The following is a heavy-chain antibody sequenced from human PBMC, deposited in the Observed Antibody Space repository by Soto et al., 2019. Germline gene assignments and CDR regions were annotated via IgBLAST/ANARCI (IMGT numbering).Heavy chain of an antibody. CDR2: FDPEDGET. Sequence: SVKVSCKVSGYTLTELSMHWVRQAPGKGLEWMGGFDPEDGETIYAQKFQGRVTMTEDTSTDTAYMELSSLRSEDTAVYYCATVFGRGGSFPMLFDYWGQGTLVTVSS. J-gene: IGHJ4*02. V-gene: IGHV1-24*01. D-gene: IGHD3-10*01. CDR1: GYTLTELS. CDR3: ATVFGRGGSFPMLFDY.